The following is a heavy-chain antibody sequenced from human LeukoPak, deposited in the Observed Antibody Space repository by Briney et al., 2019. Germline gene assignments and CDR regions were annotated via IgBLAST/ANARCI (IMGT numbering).Heavy chain of an antibody. CDR3: AKDRVVRGVMGAGAY. J-gene: IGHJ4*02. D-gene: IGHD3-10*02. V-gene: IGHV3-23*01. CDR1: GFTFSSYW. CDR2: IGGGGDNT. Sequence: GGSLRLSCAASGFTFSSYWMHWVRQAPGKGLEWVSTIGGGGDNTYYADSVRGRFTISRDNAKNTLHLQMNSLRVEDTAVYYCAKDRVVRGVMGAGAYWGQGTLVTVSS.